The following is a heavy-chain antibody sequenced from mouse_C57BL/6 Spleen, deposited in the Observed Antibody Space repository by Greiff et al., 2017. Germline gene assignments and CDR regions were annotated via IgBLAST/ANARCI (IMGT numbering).Heavy chain of an antibody. CDR3: ARQVPLLPWFAY. J-gene: IGHJ3*01. CDR1: GFTFSSYG. V-gene: IGHV5-6*01. CDR2: ISSGGSYT. D-gene: IGHD1-1*01. Sequence: VQLKESGGDLVKPGGSLKLSCAASGFTFSSYGMSWVRQTPDKRLEWVATISSGGSYTYYPDSVKGRFTISRDNAKNTLYLQMSSLKSEDTAMYYCARQVPLLPWFAYWGQGTLVTVSA.